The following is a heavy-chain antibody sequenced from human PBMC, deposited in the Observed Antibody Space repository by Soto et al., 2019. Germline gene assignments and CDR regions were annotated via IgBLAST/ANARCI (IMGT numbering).Heavy chain of an antibody. CDR3: ARSPKSLYDYVWGSYSGVQIDY. CDR2: IYYSGST. Sequence: QLQLQESGPGLVKPSETLSLTCTVSGGSISSSSYYWGWIRQPPGKGLEWIGSIYYSGSTYYNPSLKSRVTISFHTSKYQFSLKLSSVTAADTAVYYCARSPKSLYDYVWGSYSGVQIDYWGQGTLVTVSS. CDR1: GGSISSSSYY. D-gene: IGHD3-16*01. V-gene: IGHV4-39*01. J-gene: IGHJ4*02.